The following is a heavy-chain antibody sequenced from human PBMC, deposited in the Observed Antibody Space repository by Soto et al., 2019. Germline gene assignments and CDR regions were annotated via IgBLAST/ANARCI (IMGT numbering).Heavy chain of an antibody. CDR1: GFTFNRFC. Sequence: RGLSRAGSGFTFNRFCMSWVRQGRGRGLERVIAVSGSAQTTYYADSVKERSIVSRETSSTTLYLQMSSLRAEGTAVYFCVKEGDGWYSRGSFDFWGRGTLVTVSS. CDR3: VKEGDGWYSRGSFDF. D-gene: IGHD6-19*01. CDR2: VSGSAQTT. J-gene: IGHJ3*01. V-gene: IGHV3-23*01.